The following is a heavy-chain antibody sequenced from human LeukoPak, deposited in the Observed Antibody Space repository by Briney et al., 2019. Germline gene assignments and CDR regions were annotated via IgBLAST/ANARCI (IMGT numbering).Heavy chain of an antibody. Sequence: GGSLRLSCAASGFTFSSYGMHWVRQAPGKGLEWVAVISYDGSTIYYADSVKGRFTISRDNSKDTLYLQMNSLRADDTAVYYCAKDVGSTGSYFDYWGQGTLVTVSS. V-gene: IGHV3-30*18. CDR2: ISYDGSTI. CDR1: GFTFSSYG. D-gene: IGHD1-26*01. J-gene: IGHJ4*02. CDR3: AKDVGSTGSYFDY.